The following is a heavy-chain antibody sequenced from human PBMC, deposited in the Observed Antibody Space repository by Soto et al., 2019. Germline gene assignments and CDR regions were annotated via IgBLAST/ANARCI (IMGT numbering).Heavy chain of an antibody. CDR2: IIPIFGTA. V-gene: IGHV1-69*06. CDR3: ASRFAQLYDFWSGXWSMDV. CDR1: GGTFSSYA. J-gene: IGHJ6*02. D-gene: IGHD3-3*01. Sequence: ASVKVSCKASGGTFSSYAISWVRQAPGQGLEWMGGIIPIFGTANYAQKFQGRVTITADKSTSTAYMELSSLRSEDTAVYYCASRFAQLYDFWSGXWSMDVWGQG.